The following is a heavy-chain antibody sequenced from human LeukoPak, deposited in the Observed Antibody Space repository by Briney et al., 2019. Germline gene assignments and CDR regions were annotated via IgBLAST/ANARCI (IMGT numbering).Heavy chain of an antibody. CDR3: ARFHQYTSGDY. V-gene: IGHV3-21*01. D-gene: IGHD6-19*01. Sequence: GGPLRLSCAASGFTFSSYHMNWVRQAPGKGLEWVSSISQSSSNIYYADSIKGRFTISRDNAKNSLYLQLNSLRAEDTAVYYCARFHQYTSGDYWGQGTLVTVSS. J-gene: IGHJ4*02. CDR2: ISQSSSNI. CDR1: GFTFSSYH.